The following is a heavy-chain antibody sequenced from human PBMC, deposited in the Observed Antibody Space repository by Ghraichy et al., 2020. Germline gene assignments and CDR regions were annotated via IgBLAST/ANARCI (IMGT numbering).Heavy chain of an antibody. CDR2: ISGSGGST. V-gene: IGHV3-23*01. D-gene: IGHD2-21*02. CDR3: AKDGTYCGGDCYFNWFDP. Sequence: GGSLRLSCAASGFTFSSYAMSWVRQAPGKGLEWVSAISGSGGSTYYADSVKGRFTISRDNSKNTLYLQMNSLRAEDTAVYYCAKDGTYCGGDCYFNWFDPWGQGTLVTVSS. J-gene: IGHJ5*02. CDR1: GFTFSSYA.